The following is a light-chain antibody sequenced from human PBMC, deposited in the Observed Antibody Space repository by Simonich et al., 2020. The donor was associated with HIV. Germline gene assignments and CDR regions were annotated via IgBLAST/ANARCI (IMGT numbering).Light chain of an antibody. CDR2: VAS. V-gene: IGKV3-15*01. J-gene: IGKJ3*01. CDR1: QSVSSSY. CDR3: QQYNNWPSPFT. Sequence: EIVMTQSPATLSVSPGERATLSCRASQSVSSSYLAWHQQKPGQAPRLLIYVASTRATGIPARFSGSGSGTEFTLTISSLQSEDFAVYYCQQYNNWPSPFTFGPGTKVDIK.